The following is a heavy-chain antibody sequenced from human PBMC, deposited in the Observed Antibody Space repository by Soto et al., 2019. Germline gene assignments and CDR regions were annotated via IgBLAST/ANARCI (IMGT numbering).Heavy chain of an antibody. Sequence: GGSLRLSCAASGFTFSSYGMHWVRQAPGKGLEWVAVIWYDGSNKYYADSVKGRFTISRDNSKNTLYLQMNSLRAEDTAVYYCALARSSGYYSFDYWGQGTLVTVSS. CDR3: ALARSSGYYSFDY. J-gene: IGHJ4*02. CDR1: GFTFSSYG. D-gene: IGHD3-22*01. CDR2: IWYDGSNK. V-gene: IGHV3-33*01.